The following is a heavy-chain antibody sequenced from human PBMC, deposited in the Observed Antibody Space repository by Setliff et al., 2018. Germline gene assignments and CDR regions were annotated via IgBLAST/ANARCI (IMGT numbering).Heavy chain of an antibody. CDR1: GYSISSGYY. CDR3: ARGDWGYRSNWSIDE. J-gene: IGHJ4*02. V-gene: IGHV4-38-2*02. CDR2: MYHSGSV. D-gene: IGHD6-13*01. Sequence: SETLSLTCTVSGYSISSGYYWGWIRQPPGKGLEWIGNMYHSGSVYYNPSLKSRVTISVDTSKNQFSLKVTSLTAADTAVYYCARGDWGYRSNWSIDEWGQGTLVTVSS.